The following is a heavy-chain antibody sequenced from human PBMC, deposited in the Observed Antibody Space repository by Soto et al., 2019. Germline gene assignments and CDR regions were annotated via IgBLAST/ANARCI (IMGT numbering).Heavy chain of an antibody. Sequence: EVQLLESGGGLVQPGGSLRLSCAASGFTFSSYGMTWVRQAPGKGLEWVSFSSATGAGTYYADSVKCRFTITRDNSKNTLCLQMTSLRADDTAVYYCAKDRRAGGNYGFYSDFWGQGALVIVSS. CDR1: GFTFSSYG. CDR2: SSATGAGT. D-gene: IGHD1-7*01. J-gene: IGHJ4*02. V-gene: IGHV3-23*01. CDR3: AKDRRAGGNYGFYSDF.